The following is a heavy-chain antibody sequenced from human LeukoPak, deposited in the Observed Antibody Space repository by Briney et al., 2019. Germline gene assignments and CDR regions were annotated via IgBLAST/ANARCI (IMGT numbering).Heavy chain of an antibody. V-gene: IGHV3-66*02. CDR3: ARDLYGGKGDY. CDR2: IYSGGST. CDR1: GFTVSSNY. J-gene: IGHJ4*02. Sequence: PGGSLRLSCAASGFTVSSNYMSWVRQAPGKGLEWVSVIYSGGSTYYADSVKGRFTISRGNSKNTLYLQMNSLRAEDTAVHYCARDLYGGKGDYWGQGTLVTVSS. D-gene: IGHD4-23*01.